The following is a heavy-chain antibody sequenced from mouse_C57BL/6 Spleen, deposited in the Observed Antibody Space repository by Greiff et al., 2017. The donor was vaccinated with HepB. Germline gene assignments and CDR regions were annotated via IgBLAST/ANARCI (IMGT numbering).Heavy chain of an antibody. CDR3: ASSAVVATRAMDY. CDR2: IDPSDSYT. D-gene: IGHD1-1*01. Sequence: VQLQQPGAELVRPGTSVKLSCKASGYTFTSYWMHWVKQRPGQGLEWIGVIDPSDSYTNYNQKFKGKATLTVDTSSSPAYRQRSSLTSEDSAVYYCASSAVVATRAMDYWGQGTSVTVSS. J-gene: IGHJ4*01. CDR1: GYTFTSYW. V-gene: IGHV1-59*01.